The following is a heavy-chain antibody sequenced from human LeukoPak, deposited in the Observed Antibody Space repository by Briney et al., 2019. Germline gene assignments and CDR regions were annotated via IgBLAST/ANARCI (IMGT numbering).Heavy chain of an antibody. J-gene: IGHJ4*02. V-gene: IGHV3-30-3*01. CDR1: GFTFSSYA. D-gene: IGHD6-13*01. CDR3: ARDRAAAGYSYYFDY. Sequence: GRSLRLSCAASGFTFSSYAMHWVRQAPGKGLEWVAVMSYDGSNKYYADSVKGRFTISRDNSKNTLYLQMNSLRAEDTAVYYCARDRAAAGYSYYFDYWGQGTLVTVSS. CDR2: MSYDGSNK.